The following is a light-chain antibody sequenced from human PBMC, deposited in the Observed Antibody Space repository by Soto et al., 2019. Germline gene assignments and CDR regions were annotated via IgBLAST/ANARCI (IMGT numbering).Light chain of an antibody. V-gene: IGKV3-20*01. CDR3: QQYPNSPLT. J-gene: IGKJ4*01. CDR2: GVS. Sequence: EVLLTQSPGTLSLSPGDTATLSCRASQSLCNTCLAWYQQKPGQAPRLLIHGVSNRATGVPDKVSGSGSGTDFTLTISRLEPEDFAVYYCQQYPNSPLTFGGGTKVEF. CDR1: QSLCNTC.